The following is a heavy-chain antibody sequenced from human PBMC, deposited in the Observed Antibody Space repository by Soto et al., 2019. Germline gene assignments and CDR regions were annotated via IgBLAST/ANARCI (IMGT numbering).Heavy chain of an antibody. Sequence: ASVKVSCKASGYTFTSYGISWVRQAPGQGLEWMGWISAYNGNTNYAQKLQGRVTMATDTSTSTAYMELRSLRSDDTAVYYCARDSSEYYGSGSYLGYWGQGTLVTVSS. D-gene: IGHD3-10*01. CDR3: ARDSSEYYGSGSYLGY. J-gene: IGHJ4*02. CDR1: GYTFTSYG. V-gene: IGHV1-18*04. CDR2: ISAYNGNT.